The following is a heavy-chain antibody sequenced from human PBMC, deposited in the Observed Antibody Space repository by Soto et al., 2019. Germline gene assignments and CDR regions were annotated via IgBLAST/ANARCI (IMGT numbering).Heavy chain of an antibody. CDR1: GGSISSGGYY. CDR3: ARERPDGARLDP. J-gene: IGHJ5*02. D-gene: IGHD6-6*01. Sequence: SETLSLTCTVSGGSISSGGYYWSWIRQHPGKGLEWIGYIYYSGSTYYNPSLKSRITILVDTSKNQFSLKLSSVTAADTAVYYCARERPDGARLDPWGQGTLVTVSS. CDR2: IYYSGST. V-gene: IGHV4-30-4*08.